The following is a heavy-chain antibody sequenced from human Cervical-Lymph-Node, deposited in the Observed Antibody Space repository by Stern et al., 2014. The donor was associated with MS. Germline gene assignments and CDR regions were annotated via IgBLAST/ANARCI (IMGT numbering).Heavy chain of an antibody. Sequence: QVQLQESGPGLVKPSGTLSLTCVVSGDSISSDNWWSWVRQPPGKGLEWIGEIHHSGTTNYNPSLESRLTISIDKSKNQFSLNLTSVTAADTAVYYCARASLSGYDWFDPWGQGTLVTVSS. V-gene: IGHV4-4*02. CDR1: GDSISSDNW. CDR2: IHHSGTT. J-gene: IGHJ5*02. CDR3: ARASLSGYDWFDP. D-gene: IGHD5-12*01.